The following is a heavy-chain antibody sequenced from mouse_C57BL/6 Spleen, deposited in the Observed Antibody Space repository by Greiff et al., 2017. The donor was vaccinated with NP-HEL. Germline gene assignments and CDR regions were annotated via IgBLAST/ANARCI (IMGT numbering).Heavy chain of an antibody. V-gene: IGHV1-39*01. CDR1: GYSFTDYN. CDR3: ARPGYGSSYRGTWFAY. D-gene: IGHD1-1*01. Sequence: EVQLQESGPELVKPGASVKISCKASGYSFTDYNMNWVKQSNGKSLEWIGVINPNYGTTSYNQKFKGKATLTVDQSSSTAYMQLNSLTSEDSAVYYCARPGYGSSYRGTWFAYWGQGTLVTVSA. CDR2: INPNYGTT. J-gene: IGHJ3*01.